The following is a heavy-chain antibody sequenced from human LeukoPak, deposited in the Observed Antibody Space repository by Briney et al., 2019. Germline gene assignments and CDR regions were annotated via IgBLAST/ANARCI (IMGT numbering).Heavy chain of an antibody. V-gene: IGHV4-4*09. D-gene: IGHD2-8*01. Sequence: SETLSLTCTVSGVSFSSFQWSWIRQSPVKGLEWIGSIHMTGRTDYNPFLKSRVTISVDTSKSQFSLLVTSVSAADTAIYCATSYDAKVAPFDLLGQGILVTVSS. J-gene: IGHJ4*02. CDR3: TSYDAKVAPFDL. CDR2: IHMTGRT. CDR1: GVSFSSFQ.